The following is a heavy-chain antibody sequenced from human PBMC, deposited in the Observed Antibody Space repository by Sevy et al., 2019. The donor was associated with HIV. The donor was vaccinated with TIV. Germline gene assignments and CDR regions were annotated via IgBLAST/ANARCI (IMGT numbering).Heavy chain of an antibody. J-gene: IGHJ4*02. D-gene: IGHD6-19*01. Sequence: GGSLRLSCAASGFTFRTYWMSWVRQAPGKGLEWVGNIKPDGSDKNYMDSVKGRFTISRDNAKNSLYLHVSSLRAEDTAVYYCARLSSPMPDSGWYDFFDHWGQGTLVTVSS. V-gene: IGHV3-7*01. CDR1: GFTFRTYW. CDR2: IKPDGSDK. CDR3: ARLSSPMPDSGWYDFFDH.